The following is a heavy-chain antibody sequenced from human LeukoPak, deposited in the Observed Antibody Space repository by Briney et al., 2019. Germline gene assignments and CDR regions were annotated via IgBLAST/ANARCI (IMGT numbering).Heavy chain of an antibody. CDR1: GFIFNDYA. CDR2: MSADGINT. J-gene: IGHJ5*01. D-gene: IGHD6-19*01. CDR3: ARDAGSAWISWFDS. Sequence: GTSLRLSCEAYGFIFNDYAMHWVRQAPGKGLEWLAVMSADGINTFYAASVRGRFTISRDDSQATVNLQMNSLTSEDTAVYYCARDAGSAWISWFDSWGQGSMVAVSS. V-gene: IGHV3-30-3*01.